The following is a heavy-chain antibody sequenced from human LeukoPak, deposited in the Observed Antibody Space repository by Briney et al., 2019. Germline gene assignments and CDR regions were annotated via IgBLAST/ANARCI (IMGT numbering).Heavy chain of an antibody. J-gene: IGHJ4*02. V-gene: IGHV4-34*01. CDR2: INHSGST. CDR1: GGSFSGYY. CDR3: AIGVVVAATVY. Sequence: SETLSLTCAAYGGSFSGYYWSWIRQPPGKGLEWIGEINHSGSTNYNPSLKSRVTISVDTSKNQFSLKLSSVTAADTAVYYCAIGVVVAATVYWGQGTLVTVSS. D-gene: IGHD2-15*01.